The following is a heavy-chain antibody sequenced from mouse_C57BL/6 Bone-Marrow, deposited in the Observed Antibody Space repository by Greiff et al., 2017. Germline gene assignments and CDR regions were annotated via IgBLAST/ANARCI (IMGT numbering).Heavy chain of an antibody. V-gene: IGHV5-4*03. D-gene: IGHD1-1*01. J-gene: IGHJ4*01. Sequence: EVKVVESGGGLVKPGGSLKLSCAASGFTFSSYAMSWVRQTPEKRLAWVATISDGGSYTYYPDNVKGRFTISRDNAKNNLYLQMSHLKSEDTAMYYCARAPITTVVAPAMDYWGQGTSVTVSS. CDR2: ISDGGSYT. CDR1: GFTFSSYA. CDR3: ARAPITTVVAPAMDY.